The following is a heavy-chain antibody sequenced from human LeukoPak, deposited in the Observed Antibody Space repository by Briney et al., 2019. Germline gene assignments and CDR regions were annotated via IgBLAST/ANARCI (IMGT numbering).Heavy chain of an antibody. D-gene: IGHD3-22*01. Sequence: ASVKVSCKASGYTFTSYGISWVRQAPGQGLEWMGWISAYNGNTNYAQKLQGRVTMTTDTSTSTAYMELSRLRSDDTAVYYCARAYRPANYYDSSGYGYYFDYWGQGTLVTVSS. J-gene: IGHJ4*02. CDR3: ARAYRPANYYDSSGYGYYFDY. CDR1: GYTFTSYG. V-gene: IGHV1-18*01. CDR2: ISAYNGNT.